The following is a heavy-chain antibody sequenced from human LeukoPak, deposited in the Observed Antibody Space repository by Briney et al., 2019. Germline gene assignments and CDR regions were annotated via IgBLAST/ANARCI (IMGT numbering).Heavy chain of an antibody. J-gene: IGHJ4*02. CDR3: AKDRVMLIYYDSSGVDY. D-gene: IGHD3-22*01. Sequence: GGSLRLSCAASGFTFSSYGMHWVRQAPGKGLEWVAVISYDGSNKYYADSVKGRFTISRGNSKNTLYLQMNSLRAEDTAVYYCAKDRVMLIYYDSSGVDYWGQGTLVTVSS. CDR1: GFTFSSYG. CDR2: ISYDGSNK. V-gene: IGHV3-30*18.